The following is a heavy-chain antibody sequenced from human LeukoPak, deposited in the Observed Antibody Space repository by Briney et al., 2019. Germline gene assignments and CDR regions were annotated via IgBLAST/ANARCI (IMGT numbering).Heavy chain of an antibody. CDR2: IRYDGSNK. J-gene: IGHJ5*02. CDR3: AKDFDFWSGYPPGDWFDP. D-gene: IGHD3-3*01. V-gene: IGHV3-30*02. CDR1: GFTFSSYG. Sequence: GGSLRLSCAASGFTFSSYGMHWVRQAPGKGLEWVAFIRYDGSNKYYADSVKGRFTISRDNSKNTLYLQMNSLRAEDTAVYYCAKDFDFWSGYPPGDWFDPWGQGTLVTVSS.